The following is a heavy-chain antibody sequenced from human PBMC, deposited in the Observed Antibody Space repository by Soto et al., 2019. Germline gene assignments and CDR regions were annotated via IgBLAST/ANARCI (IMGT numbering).Heavy chain of an antibody. D-gene: IGHD2-2*01. Sequence: SGGSLRLSCVASGFTFDDYAMHWVRQAPGKALEWVSGVSWNSATKNYADSVKGRFTISRDNAKNSLYLQMNSLRTEDSALYYCVKDLEYTSWRYFDSWGQGTLVTVSS. CDR2: VSWNSATK. J-gene: IGHJ4*02. V-gene: IGHV3-9*01. CDR1: GFTFDDYA. CDR3: VKDLEYTSWRYFDS.